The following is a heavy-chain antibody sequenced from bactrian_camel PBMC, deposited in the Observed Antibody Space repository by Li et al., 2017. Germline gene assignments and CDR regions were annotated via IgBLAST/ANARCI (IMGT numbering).Heavy chain of an antibody. J-gene: IGHJ4*01. V-gene: IGHV3S10*01. D-gene: IGHD1*01. CDR2: IDSDGKT. CDR1: HSVYSSYC. CDR3: GLSVRSEWGCFPGAWLPRH. Sequence: EVQLVESGGGSVQTGGSLRLSCAVSHSVYSSYCMCWFRQVEGKEREGVAAIDSDGKTDYAVPVRGRFTVFQGYSKATLDLQMNRLKPEDTAMYYCGLSVRSEWGCFPGAWLPRHWGQGTQVTVS.